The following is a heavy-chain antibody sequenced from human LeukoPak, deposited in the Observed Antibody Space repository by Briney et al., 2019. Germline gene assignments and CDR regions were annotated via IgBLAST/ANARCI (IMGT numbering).Heavy chain of an antibody. CDR1: GGSFSNYY. V-gene: IGHV4-59*08. CDR3: ARNYYYDSSGYYRDLGYFDL. CDR2: IFYSGST. D-gene: IGHD3-22*01. J-gene: IGHJ2*01. Sequence: PSETLSLTCTVSGGSFSNYYWTWIRQSPGRGLEWIGYIFYSGSTYYNPSLKSRVTISVDTSKNQFSLKLSSVTAADTAVYYCARNYYYDSSGYYRDLGYFDLWGRGTLVTVSS.